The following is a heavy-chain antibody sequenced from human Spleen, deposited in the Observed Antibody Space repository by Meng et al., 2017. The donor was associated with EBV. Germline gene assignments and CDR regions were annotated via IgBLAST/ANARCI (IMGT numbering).Heavy chain of an antibody. Sequence: QVQLVQSGSEVQKPXXXXKVXCKASGYTFTSYGISWVRQAPGQGLEWMGWISAYNGNTNYAQKLQGRVTMTTDTSTSTAYMELRSLRSDDTAIYYCARAYGDYDLVDYWGQGTLVTVSS. CDR2: ISAYNGNT. V-gene: IGHV1-18*01. J-gene: IGHJ4*02. CDR3: ARAYGDYDLVDY. D-gene: IGHD4-17*01. CDR1: GYTFTSYG.